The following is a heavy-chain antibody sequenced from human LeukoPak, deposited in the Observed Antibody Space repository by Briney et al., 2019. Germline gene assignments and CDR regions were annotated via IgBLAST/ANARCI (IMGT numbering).Heavy chain of an antibody. J-gene: IGHJ6*03. D-gene: IGHD3-10*01. CDR3: ARVRFGESLSYRPPKAYYYMDV. Sequence: ETLSLTCAVYGGSFSGYYWSWIRQAPGKGLEWVANIKQDRSEKYYVDSVKGRLTISRDNAKNSLYLQMNSLRAEETAVYYCARVRFGESLSYRPPKAYYYMDVWGKGTTVTVSS. CDR2: IKQDRSEK. CDR1: GGSFSGYY. V-gene: IGHV3-7*01.